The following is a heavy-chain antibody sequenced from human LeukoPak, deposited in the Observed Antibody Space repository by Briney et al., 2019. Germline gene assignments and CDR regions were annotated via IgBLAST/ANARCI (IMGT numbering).Heavy chain of an antibody. J-gene: IGHJ4*02. V-gene: IGHV1-46*01. CDR2: INPSGGST. CDR1: GYTFTTYF. D-gene: IGHD3-10*01. Sequence: ASVKVSCKASGYTFTTYFIHWVRQAPGQGLEWMGIINPSGGSTTYAQKFQGRVTMTRDMSTSTVHMELSSLRSEDTAVYYCARERRGDYGSGSYYFDYWGQGTLVTVSS. CDR3: ARERRGDYGSGSYYFDY.